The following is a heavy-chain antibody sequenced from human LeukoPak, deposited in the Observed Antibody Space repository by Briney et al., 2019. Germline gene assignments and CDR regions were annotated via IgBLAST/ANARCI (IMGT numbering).Heavy chain of an antibody. J-gene: IGHJ4*02. CDR1: GFTFSTYW. D-gene: IGHD5-12*01. CDR3: AKDHGYSGYETTHY. Sequence: GGSLRLSCAASGFTFSTYWMSWVRQAPGKGLEWVANIKQDGSEKYYVDSVKGRFTISRDNAKSSLYLQMNSLRAEDTAVYYCAKDHGYSGYETTHYWGQGTLVTVSS. CDR2: IKQDGSEK. V-gene: IGHV3-7*01.